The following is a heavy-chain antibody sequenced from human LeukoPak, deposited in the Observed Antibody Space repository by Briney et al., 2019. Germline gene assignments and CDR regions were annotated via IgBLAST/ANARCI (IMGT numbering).Heavy chain of an antibody. Sequence: PGGSLRLSCAASGFTFSSYGMSWVRQAPGKGLEWVSLISWDGGSTYYGDSVKGRFTISRDNTKNFLYLQMNSLRAEDTALYYCAKERGYSGYAFDYWGQGTLVTVSS. CDR3: AKERGYSGYAFDY. CDR1: GFTFSSYG. D-gene: IGHD5-12*01. J-gene: IGHJ4*02. V-gene: IGHV3-43D*03. CDR2: ISWDGGST.